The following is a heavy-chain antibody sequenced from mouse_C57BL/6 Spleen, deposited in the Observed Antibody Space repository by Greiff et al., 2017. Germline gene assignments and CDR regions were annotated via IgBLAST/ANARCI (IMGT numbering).Heavy chain of an antibody. J-gene: IGHJ4*01. V-gene: IGHV1-82*01. CDR1: GYAFSSSW. CDR2: IYPGDGDT. Sequence: QVQLKQSGPELVKPGASVKISCKASGYAFSSSWMNWVKQRPGKGLEWIGRIYPGDGDTNYNGKFKGKATLTADKSSSTAYMQLSSLTSEDSAVYFCARRGSSGYAMDYWGQGTSVTVSS. CDR3: ARRGSSGYAMDY. D-gene: IGHD3-2*02.